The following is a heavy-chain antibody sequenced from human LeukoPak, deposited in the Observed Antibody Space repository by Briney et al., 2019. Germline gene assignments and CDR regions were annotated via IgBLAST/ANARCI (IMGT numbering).Heavy chain of an antibody. CDR3: ATHPPHPTKHLLAVAGPRMFDY. CDR2: FDPEDGET. D-gene: IGHD6-19*01. V-gene: IGHV1-24*01. J-gene: IGHJ4*02. CDR1: GYTLTELS. Sequence: ASVKVSCKVSGYTLTELSMHWVRQAPGKGLEWMGGFDPEDGETIYAQKFQGRVTMTEDTSTDTAYMGLSSLRSEDTAVYYCATHPPHPTKHLLAVAGPRMFDYWGQGTLVTVSS.